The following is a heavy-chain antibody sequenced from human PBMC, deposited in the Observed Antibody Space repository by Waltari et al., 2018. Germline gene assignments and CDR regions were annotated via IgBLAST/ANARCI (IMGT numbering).Heavy chain of an antibody. Sequence: QVQLQQWGAGLLKPSETLSLTCAVYGGSFSGYYWRWIRQPPGKGLEWIGEINHSGSTNYNPSLKSRVTISVDTSKNQFSLKLSSVTAADTAVYYCARGAPRSGWYPAGQYFQHWGQGTLVTVSS. CDR2: INHSGST. J-gene: IGHJ1*01. V-gene: IGHV4-34*01. CDR3: ARGAPRSGWYPAGQYFQH. D-gene: IGHD6-19*01. CDR1: GGSFSGYY.